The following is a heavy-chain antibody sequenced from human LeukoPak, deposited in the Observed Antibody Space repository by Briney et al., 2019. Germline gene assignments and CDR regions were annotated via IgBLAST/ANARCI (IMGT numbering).Heavy chain of an antibody. CDR2: ISYDGSNK. Sequence: GRSLRLSCAASGFTFSSYAMHWVRQAPGKGLEWVAVISYDGSNKYYADSVKGRFTISRDNSKDTLYLQMNSLRAEDTAVYCCARAMDTAMVPGYWGQGTLVTVSS. J-gene: IGHJ4*02. V-gene: IGHV3-30*04. D-gene: IGHD5-18*01. CDR1: GFTFSSYA. CDR3: ARAMDTAMVPGY.